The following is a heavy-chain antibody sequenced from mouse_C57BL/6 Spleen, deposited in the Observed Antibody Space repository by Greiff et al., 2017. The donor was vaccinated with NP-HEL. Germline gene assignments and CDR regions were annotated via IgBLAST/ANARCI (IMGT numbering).Heavy chain of an antibody. CDR1: GYTFTSYW. V-gene: IGHV1-55*01. D-gene: IGHD1-1*01. CDR3: ATTVVAKKTWFAY. J-gene: IGHJ3*01. CDR2: IYPGSGST. Sequence: VQLQQSGAELVKPGASVKMSCKASGYTFTSYWITWVKQRPGQGLEWIGDIYPGSGSTNYNEKFKSKATLTVDKSSSTAYMQLSSLTSEDSAVYYCATTVVAKKTWFAYWGQGTLVTVSA.